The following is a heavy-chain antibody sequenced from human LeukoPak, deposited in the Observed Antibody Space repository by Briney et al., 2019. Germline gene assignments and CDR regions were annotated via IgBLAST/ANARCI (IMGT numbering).Heavy chain of an antibody. CDR3: AELGITMIGGV. J-gene: IGHJ6*04. V-gene: IGHV3-66*01. CDR2: IYSDGST. D-gene: IGHD3-10*02. CDR1: GFTVSSNY. Sequence: PGGSLRLSCVASGFTVSSNYMSWVRQAPGKGLEWVSIIYSDGSTYYADSVKGRFTISRDNSKNTLYLQMNSLRAEDTAVYYCAELGITMIGGVWGKGTTVTISS.